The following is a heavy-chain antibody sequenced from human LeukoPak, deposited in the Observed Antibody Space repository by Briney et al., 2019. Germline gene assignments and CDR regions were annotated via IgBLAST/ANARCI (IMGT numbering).Heavy chain of an antibody. Sequence: SQTLSLTCAISGDSVSSSSAAWNWIRQSPSRGLEWLGRTYYRSKWYNDYAVSVKSRITINPDTSKNQFSLQLNSVTPEDTAVYYCAREFGQWLVRGVFDYWGQGTLVTVSS. D-gene: IGHD6-19*01. CDR3: AREFGQWLVRGVFDY. J-gene: IGHJ4*02. CDR1: GDSVSSSSAA. V-gene: IGHV6-1*01. CDR2: TYYRSKWYN.